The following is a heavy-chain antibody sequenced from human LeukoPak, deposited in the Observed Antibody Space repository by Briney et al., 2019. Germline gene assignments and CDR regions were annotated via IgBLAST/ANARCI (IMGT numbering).Heavy chain of an antibody. J-gene: IGHJ4*02. V-gene: IGHV4-30-4*01. D-gene: IGHD5-18*01. Sequence: SETLSLTCNVSGGSISSGDYYWSWIRQPPGKGLEWIGYIYYSGSTYYNPSLKSRVTISVDTSKNQFSLKLSSVTAADTAVYYCARIIPGGYSYGYDYWGQGTLVTVSS. CDR3: ARIIPGGYSYGYDY. CDR2: IYYSGST. CDR1: GGSISSGDYY.